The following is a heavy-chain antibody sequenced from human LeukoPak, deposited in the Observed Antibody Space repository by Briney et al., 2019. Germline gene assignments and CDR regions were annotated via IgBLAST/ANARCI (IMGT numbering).Heavy chain of an antibody. CDR3: ARDTRGESDY. V-gene: IGHV3-21*01. J-gene: IGHJ4*01. Sequence: PGGSLRLSCAASGFTFSTYPMNWVRQAPGRGPEWVSSISSDSYYIYYADSVKGRFTISRDNAKNSLFLQMNSLRAEDTAMYYCARDTRGESDYWGHGTLVTVSS. CDR1: GFTFSTYP. CDR2: ISSDSYYI. D-gene: IGHD2-2*01.